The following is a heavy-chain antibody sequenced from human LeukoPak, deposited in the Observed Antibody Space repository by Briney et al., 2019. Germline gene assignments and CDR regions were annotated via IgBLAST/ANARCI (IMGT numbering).Heavy chain of an antibody. CDR2: IYSGGST. J-gene: IGHJ4*02. CDR3: ARGRDSSGYPYFDY. CDR1: GFTVSSNY. D-gene: IGHD3-22*01. V-gene: IGHV3-53*01. Sequence: GGSLRLSCAASGFTVSSNYMSWVRQAPGKGLEWVSVIYSGGSTYYADSVKGRFTISRDNSKNTLYLQMNSLRAEDTAVYYCARGRDSSGYPYFDYWGQGTLVTVSS.